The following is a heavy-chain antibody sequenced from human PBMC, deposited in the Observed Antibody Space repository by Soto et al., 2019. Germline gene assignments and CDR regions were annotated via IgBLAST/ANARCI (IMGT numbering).Heavy chain of an antibody. J-gene: IGHJ4*02. CDR3: ARGLSSPSAAGV. CDR2: VHDTGTT. V-gene: IGHV4-39*01. Sequence: QLQLQESGPGLVKPSETLSLTCPVSGGSVSSGGNYWGWIRQSPGKGLEWIGSVHDTGTTHYNPSLPSRVTLSVDTSKNQFSLTVNSVTAADTAVYFCARGLSSPSAAGVWGQGTPVTVSS. CDR1: GGSVSSGGNY. D-gene: IGHD6-6*01.